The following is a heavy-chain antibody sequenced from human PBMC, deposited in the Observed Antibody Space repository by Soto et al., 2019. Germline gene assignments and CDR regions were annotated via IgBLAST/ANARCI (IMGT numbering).Heavy chain of an antibody. Sequence: GGSLRLSCAASGFTFSNYWMHWVRQAPGKGLVWVSRINSDGSTTTYADSVKGRFTISRDNARNTLYLQMNSLRAEDTAVYYCARRKYSSSLDWFDPWGQGT. D-gene: IGHD6-6*01. J-gene: IGHJ5*02. CDR3: ARRKYSSSLDWFDP. CDR1: GFTFSNYW. V-gene: IGHV3-74*01. CDR2: INSDGSTT.